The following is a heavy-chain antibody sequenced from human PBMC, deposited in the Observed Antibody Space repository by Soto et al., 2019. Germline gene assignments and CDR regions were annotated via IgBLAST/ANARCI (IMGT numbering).Heavy chain of an antibody. Sequence: EVQLLESGGGLVQPGGSLRLSCAASGFTFSSYAMSWVRQAPGKGLEWVSAISGSGGSTYYADSVKGRFTISRDKSKNSLYLQVNSLRAEDTAVYYYAKDFSPSPCSSVPTSGNSLGYWGQGALVTDS. CDR3: AKDFSPSPCSSVPTSGNSLGY. CDR2: ISGSGGST. J-gene: IGHJ4*02. D-gene: IGHD6-6*01. V-gene: IGHV3-23*01. CDR1: GFTFSSYA.